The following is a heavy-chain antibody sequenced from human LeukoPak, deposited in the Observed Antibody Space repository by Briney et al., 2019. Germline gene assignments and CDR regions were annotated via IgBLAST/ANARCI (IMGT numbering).Heavy chain of an antibody. CDR1: GFTFSSYE. D-gene: IGHD3-10*01. J-gene: IGHJ4*02. Sequence: PGGSLRLSCAASGFTFSSYEMNWVRQAPGKGLEWVSYISSSGSTIYYADSVEGRFTISRDNAKNSLYLQMNSLRAEDTAVYYCARLKFQVRGVPPSADYWGQGTLVTVSS. CDR2: ISSSGSTI. CDR3: ARLKFQVRGVPPSADY. V-gene: IGHV3-48*03.